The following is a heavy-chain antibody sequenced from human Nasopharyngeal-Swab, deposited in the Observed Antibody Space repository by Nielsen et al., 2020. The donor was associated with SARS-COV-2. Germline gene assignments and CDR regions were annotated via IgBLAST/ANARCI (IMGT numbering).Heavy chain of an antibody. Sequence: WIRQPPGKGLEWIGEINHSGSTNYNPSLKSRVTISVDTSKNQFSLKLSSVTAADTAVYYCARAGDIRYYYYGMDFWGQGTTVTVSS. V-gene: IGHV4-34*01. CDR2: INHSGST. J-gene: IGHJ6*02. D-gene: IGHD2-21*01. CDR3: ARAGDIRYYYYGMDF.